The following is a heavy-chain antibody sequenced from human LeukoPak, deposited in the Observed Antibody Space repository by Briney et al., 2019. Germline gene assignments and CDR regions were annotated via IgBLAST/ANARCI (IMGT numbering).Heavy chain of an antibody. CDR1: GFTFSSYG. CDR3: AKDRVGAMLYFDY. Sequence: GSLRLSCAASGFTFSSYGMSWVRQAPGKGLEWVSGLSGSGGTTYYVDSVKGRFTISRDNSKNTLYLQMNSLRAEDTAVYYCAKDRVGAMLYFDYWGQGALVTVSS. CDR2: LSGSGGTT. J-gene: IGHJ4*02. D-gene: IGHD1-26*01. V-gene: IGHV3-23*01.